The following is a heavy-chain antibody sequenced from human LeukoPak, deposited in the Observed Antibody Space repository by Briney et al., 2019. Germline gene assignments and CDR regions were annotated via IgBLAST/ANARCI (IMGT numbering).Heavy chain of an antibody. CDR1: GGSISSSSYY. D-gene: IGHD4-17*01. CDR3: ARDYGLDP. J-gene: IGHJ5*02. Sequence: SETLSLTCTVSGGSISSSSYYWGWIRQPPGKGLEWIGSIYYSGSTYYNPSLKSRVTISVDTSKNQSSLKLSSVTAADTAVYYCARDYGLDPWGQGTLVTVSS. V-gene: IGHV4-39*07. CDR2: IYYSGST.